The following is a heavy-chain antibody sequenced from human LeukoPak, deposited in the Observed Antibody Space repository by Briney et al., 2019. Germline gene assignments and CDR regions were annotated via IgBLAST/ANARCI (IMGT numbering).Heavy chain of an antibody. V-gene: IGHV3-30*18. D-gene: IGHD6-13*01. CDR2: ISYDGSNR. CDR1: GFTFSSFV. Sequence: QPGRSLRLSRAASGFTFSSFVMHWVRQAPGKGLEWVAVISYDGSNRYYADSVKGRFTISRDNSRNTLYLQMNSLRAEDTAVYYCAKAIAAAGTGFAVYYYYYGMDVWGKGTTVTVSS. J-gene: IGHJ6*04. CDR3: AKAIAAAGTGFAVYYYYYGMDV.